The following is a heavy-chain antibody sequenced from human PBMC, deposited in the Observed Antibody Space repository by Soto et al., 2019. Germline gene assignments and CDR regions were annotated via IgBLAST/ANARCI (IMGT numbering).Heavy chain of an antibody. V-gene: IGHV4-34*01. CDR2: INHSGST. CDR1: WGSFSDYY. CDR3: ARGLLPNSRGVYFQH. D-gene: IGHD3-22*01. J-gene: IGHJ1*01. Sequence: LXLTCAVYWGSFSDYYWSWIRQPPVKGLEWTGEINHSGSTNYNPSLKSRVTISVDTSKNQFSLKLSSVTAADTAVYYCARGLLPNSRGVYFQHWGQGTLVTVSS.